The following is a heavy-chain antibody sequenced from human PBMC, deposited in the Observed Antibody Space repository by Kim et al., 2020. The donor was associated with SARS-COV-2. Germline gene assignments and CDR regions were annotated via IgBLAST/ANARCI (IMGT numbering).Heavy chain of an antibody. D-gene: IGHD3-22*01. V-gene: IGHV4-4*02. CDR3: AREGGIDYYDSSGYYYFDY. Sequence: SETLSRTCAVSGGSISSSNWWSWVRQPPGKGLEWIGEIYHSGSTNYNPSLKSRVTISVDKSKNQFSLKLSSVTAADTAVYYCAREGGIDYYDSSGYYYFDYWGQGTLVTVSS. CDR2: IYHSGST. CDR1: GGSISSSNW. J-gene: IGHJ4*02.